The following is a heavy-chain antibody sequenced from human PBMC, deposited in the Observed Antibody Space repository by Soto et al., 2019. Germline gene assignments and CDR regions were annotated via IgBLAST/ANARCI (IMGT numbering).Heavy chain of an antibody. CDR2: ISGSGGST. Sequence: GGSLRLSCAASGFTFSSYAMSWVRQAPGKGLEWVSAISGSGGSTYYADSVKGRFTISRDNSKNTLYLQMNSLRAEDTAVYYCAKGVYGDYSKGYFDLWGRGTLVTVSS. CDR1: GFTFSSYA. D-gene: IGHD4-17*01. CDR3: AKGVYGDYSKGYFDL. V-gene: IGHV3-23*01. J-gene: IGHJ2*01.